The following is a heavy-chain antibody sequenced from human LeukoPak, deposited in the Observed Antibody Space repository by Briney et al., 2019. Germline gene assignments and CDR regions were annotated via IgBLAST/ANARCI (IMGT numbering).Heavy chain of an antibody. CDR1: GYTFTSYA. CDR3: ARGELLWFGELSPEFDY. CDR2: INTNTGNP. Sequence: ASVKVSCKASGYTFTSYAMNWVRQAPGQGLEWMGWINTNTGNPTYAQGFTGRFVFSLDTSVSAAYLQISSLKAEDTAVYYCARGELLWFGELSPEFDYWGQGTLVTVSS. J-gene: IGHJ4*02. V-gene: IGHV7-4-1*02. D-gene: IGHD3-10*01.